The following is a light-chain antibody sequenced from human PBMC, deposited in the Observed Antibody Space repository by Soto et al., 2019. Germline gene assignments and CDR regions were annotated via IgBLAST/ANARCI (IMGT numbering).Light chain of an antibody. CDR2: GAS. V-gene: IGKV3-20*01. CDR3: QQYGSSPWT. Sequence: EIVMTQSPATLSVSPGERATLSCRASQSVSSNLAWYQQKPGQAPRLLIYGASSRATGIPDRFSGSGSGADFTLTISRLEPEDFAVYYCQQYGSSPWTFGQGTTVDI. CDR1: QSVSSN. J-gene: IGKJ1*01.